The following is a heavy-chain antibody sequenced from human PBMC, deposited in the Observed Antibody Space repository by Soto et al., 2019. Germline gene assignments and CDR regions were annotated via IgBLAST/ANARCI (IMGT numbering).Heavy chain of an antibody. J-gene: IGHJ4*02. CDR1: GFTSTGSS. CDR2: ISNTVNSHAT. CDR3: ITHSTEDMKRT. Sequence: PGGSLTPSCPPSGFTSTGSSVHCVRHASGKGLECVGRISNTVNSHATASVASVRGRFTISRDDSKNTTFLQMKSLNTEDTVVYYCITHSTEDMKRTWGQGTMVTVSS. V-gene: IGHV3-73*01. D-gene: IGHD2-15*01.